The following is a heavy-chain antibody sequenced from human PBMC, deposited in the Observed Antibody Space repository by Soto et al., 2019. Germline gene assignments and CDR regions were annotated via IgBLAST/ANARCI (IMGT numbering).Heavy chain of an antibody. CDR1: GYTFISYA. CDR3: ARQVDLRLRPLLDS. V-gene: IGHV1-3*04. D-gene: IGHD2-15*01. J-gene: IGHJ5*01. Sequence: VASVKVSCKASGYTFISYALHLVRQAPGQSLEWMGWINTDTRKTEYSQKLQGRVTITRDTYASTAYMELSSLRSEDTAVYYCARQVDLRLRPLLDSWGQGTLVTVSS. CDR2: INTDTRKT.